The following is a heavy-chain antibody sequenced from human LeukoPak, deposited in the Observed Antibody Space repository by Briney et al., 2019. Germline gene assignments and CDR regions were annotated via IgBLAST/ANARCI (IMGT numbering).Heavy chain of an antibody. J-gene: IGHJ4*02. D-gene: IGHD1-26*01. CDR2: INTDGSST. V-gene: IGHV3-74*01. CDR1: GCTFSSYW. CDR3: ATGRGTPLGF. Sequence: GGSLRLSCAASGCTFSSYWMHWVRQAPGKGLVWVSRINTDGSSTNYADSVKGRFTVSRDNAKNTLYLQMNSLRAEDTAVYYCATGRGTPLGFWGQGALVTVSS.